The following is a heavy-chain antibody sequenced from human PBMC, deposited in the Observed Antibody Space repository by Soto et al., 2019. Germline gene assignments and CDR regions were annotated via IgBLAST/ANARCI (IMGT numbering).Heavy chain of an antibody. Sequence: QVQLVQSGAEEKKPGASVKVSCKASGYSFTSYGMHWVREAPGQRLEWMGWINGGNGNTKYSQKFQGRVTITRDTSPTTAYMELRSLTSEDTAVYYCARADGPGFVGPWGQGTLVTVSS. J-gene: IGHJ5*02. D-gene: IGHD2-2*01. CDR3: ARADGPGFVGP. CDR2: INGGNGNT. V-gene: IGHV1-3*05. CDR1: GYSFTSYG.